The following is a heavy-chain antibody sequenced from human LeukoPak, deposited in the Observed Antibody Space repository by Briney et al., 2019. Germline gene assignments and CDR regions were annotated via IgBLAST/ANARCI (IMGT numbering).Heavy chain of an antibody. CDR2: IYYSGST. Sequence: SETLSLTCTVSGGSISSSSYYWGWIRQPPGKGLEWIGSIYYSGSTYYNPSLKSRVTISVDTSKNQFSLKLSSVTAADTAVYYCARGGTTPGAFYYYYYGMDVWGQGTTVTVSS. V-gene: IGHV4-39*07. CDR1: GGSISSSSYY. CDR3: ARGGTTPGAFYYYYYGMDV. J-gene: IGHJ6*02. D-gene: IGHD1-7*01.